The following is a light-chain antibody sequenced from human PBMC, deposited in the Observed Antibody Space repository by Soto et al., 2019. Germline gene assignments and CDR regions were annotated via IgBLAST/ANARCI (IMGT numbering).Light chain of an antibody. V-gene: IGKV1-5*01. CDR1: QTIGRS. Sequence: DIQMTQSPSTLSASVGDRVTITCRASQTIGRSLAWYQQTPGKAPKLLISDASILESGVPSRFVGSGSGTDFTLSITRLQPDDFATYCCQQCFWHWTFGQGTKVE. CDR3: QQCFWHWT. J-gene: IGKJ1*01. CDR2: DAS.